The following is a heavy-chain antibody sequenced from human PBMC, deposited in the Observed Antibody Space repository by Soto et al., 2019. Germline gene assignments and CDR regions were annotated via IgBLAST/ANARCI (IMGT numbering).Heavy chain of an antibody. Sequence: GGSLRLSCAASGFSFGIYWMSWVRQAPGKGLEWVANIKKDGNERYYVDSVKGRFTISRDNGKNSLYLQMNSLRVEDTAVYYCARLISGSYYYSYGMDVWGQGTTVTVSS. J-gene: IGHJ6*02. CDR3: ARLISGSYYYSYGMDV. CDR2: IKKDGNER. CDR1: GFSFGIYW. V-gene: IGHV3-7*01. D-gene: IGHD3-10*01.